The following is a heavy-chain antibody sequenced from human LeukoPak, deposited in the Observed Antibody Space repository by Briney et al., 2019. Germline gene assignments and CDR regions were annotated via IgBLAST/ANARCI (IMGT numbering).Heavy chain of an antibody. V-gene: IGHV3-15*01. J-gene: IGHJ4*02. CDR2: IRNTEDGGTT. CDR1: GFIFSNAY. CDR3: ATSHNRKYGGVHY. Sequence: GGSLTLSCAASGFIFSNAYMSWVRQAPGKGLEWVGLIRNTEDGGTTDYGVPVKGRFIISRDDSKNTLYLQINSLETDDTAVYYCATSHNRKYGGVHYWGQGTLVTVSS. D-gene: IGHD1-14*01.